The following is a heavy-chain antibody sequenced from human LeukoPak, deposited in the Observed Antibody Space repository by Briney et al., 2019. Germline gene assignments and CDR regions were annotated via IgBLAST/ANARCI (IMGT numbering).Heavy chain of an antibody. Sequence: ASVKVSYKASGYTFTGHYIHWVRQAPGQGLEWMGWINPNSGGTNYAQKFQGRVTMTRDTSISTAYMELSRLRSDDTAVYYCARVLVPAGALWYYYYYMDVWGKGTTVTISS. J-gene: IGHJ6*03. CDR3: ARVLVPAGALWYYYYYMDV. CDR1: GYTFTGHY. CDR2: INPNSGGT. D-gene: IGHD2-2*01. V-gene: IGHV1-2*02.